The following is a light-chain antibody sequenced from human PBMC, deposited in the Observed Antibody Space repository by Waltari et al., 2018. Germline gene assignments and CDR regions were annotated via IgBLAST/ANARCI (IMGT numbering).Light chain of an antibody. CDR3: SSYTSSSTYVV. J-gene: IGLJ2*01. CDR2: DVS. Sequence: QSALTQPASVSGSPGQSITISCTGTSSDVGDYNYVSWYQRHPSKAPKLIIFDVSNRPSGVSNRFSGSKSGDTASLTISGLQAEDEADYYCSSYTSSSTYVVFGGGTKLTVL. V-gene: IGLV2-14*03. CDR1: SSDVGDYNY.